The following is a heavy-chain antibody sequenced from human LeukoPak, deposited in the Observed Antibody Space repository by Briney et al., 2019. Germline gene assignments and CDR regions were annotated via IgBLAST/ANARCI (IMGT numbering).Heavy chain of an antibody. V-gene: IGHV3-48*04. CDR1: GFTFSSYS. CDR3: ARDTFGDLGAFDI. D-gene: IGHD3-16*01. J-gene: IGHJ3*02. Sequence: GGSLRLSCAASGFTFSSYSMNWVRQAPGKGLEWVSYISFSSSTIYYADSVKGRFTISRDNAKNSLYLQMNSLRAKDTAVYYCARDTFGDLGAFDIWGQGTMVTVSS. CDR2: ISFSSSTI.